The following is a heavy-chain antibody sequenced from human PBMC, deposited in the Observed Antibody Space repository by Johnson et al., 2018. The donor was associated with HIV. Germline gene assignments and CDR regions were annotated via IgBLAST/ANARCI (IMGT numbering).Heavy chain of an antibody. D-gene: IGHD6-6*01. CDR3: WGYSTSSNAAFDI. CDR2: ISYDGSNK. Sequence: QVQLVESGGGLVKPGGSLRVSCAASGFTFSNAWMSWVRQAPGKGLEWVAVISYDGSNKYYADSVKGRFTISRDNSKNTLFLQMNSLRAEDTAVYYCWGYSTSSNAAFDIWGQGTMVTVSS. J-gene: IGHJ3*02. CDR1: GFTFSNAW. V-gene: IGHV3-30*03.